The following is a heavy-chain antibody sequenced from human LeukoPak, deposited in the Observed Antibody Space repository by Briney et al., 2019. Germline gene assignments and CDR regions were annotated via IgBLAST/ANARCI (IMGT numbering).Heavy chain of an antibody. Sequence: GASVKVSCKASGYTFTGYYMHWVRQAPGQGLEWMGWINPNSGGANYAQKFQGRVTMTRDTSISTACMELSRLRSDDTAVYYCARDLYNWNDEGYFDYWGQGTLVTVSS. CDR3: ARDLYNWNDEGYFDY. CDR2: INPNSGGA. J-gene: IGHJ4*02. CDR1: GYTFTGYY. V-gene: IGHV1-2*02. D-gene: IGHD1-1*01.